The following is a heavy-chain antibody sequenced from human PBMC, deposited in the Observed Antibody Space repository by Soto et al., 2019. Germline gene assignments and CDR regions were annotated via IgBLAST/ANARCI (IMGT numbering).Heavy chain of an antibody. CDR2: IYYSGST. Sequence: SETLSLTCTVSGGSISSYYWSWIRQPPGKGLEWIGYIYYSGSTNYNPSLKSRVTISVDTSKNQFSLHLMSVTAADTAVYYCARSPLGYDYVRQTWREVGDSFDIWGRGALVTVSS. J-gene: IGHJ3*02. D-gene: IGHD3-16*01. V-gene: IGHV4-59*12. CDR3: ARSPLGYDYVRQTWREVGDSFDI. CDR1: GGSISSYY.